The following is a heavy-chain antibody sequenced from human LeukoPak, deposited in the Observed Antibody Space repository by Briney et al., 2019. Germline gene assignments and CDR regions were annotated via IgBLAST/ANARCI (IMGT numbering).Heavy chain of an antibody. Sequence: SETLSLTCTVSGGSISSYYWSWIRQPPGKGLEWIGYIYHSGSTNYSPSLKSRVTISVDTSKNQFSLKLSSVTAADTAVYYCARHVSGASSVFDLWGQGTEVTVSS. CDR1: GGSISSYY. V-gene: IGHV4-59*08. CDR2: IYHSGST. D-gene: IGHD3-10*01. CDR3: ARHVSGASSVFDL. J-gene: IGHJ3*01.